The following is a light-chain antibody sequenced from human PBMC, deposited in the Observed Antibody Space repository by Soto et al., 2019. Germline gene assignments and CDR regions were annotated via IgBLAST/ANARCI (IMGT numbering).Light chain of an antibody. CDR1: ETVRSN. CDR2: AAS. Sequence: RVMTQSPDTLSVSPGERATLSCRASETVRSNLAWYQQKPGQAPRLLIYAASTRATGIPARFIGNGSGTELTLTISSLQSEDFAVYYCQQYNIWWTFGQGTKVEIK. CDR3: QQYNIWWT. J-gene: IGKJ1*01. V-gene: IGKV3D-15*01.